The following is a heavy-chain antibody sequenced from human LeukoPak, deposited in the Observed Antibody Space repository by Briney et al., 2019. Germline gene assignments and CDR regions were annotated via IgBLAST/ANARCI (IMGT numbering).Heavy chain of an antibody. V-gene: IGHV3-23*01. J-gene: IGHJ4*02. CDR1: GFTFSSYA. Sequence: HPGGSLRLSCVASGFTFSSYAMSWVRQAPGKGLQWVSSISRGGDSPNYADSVRGRFTISRDNSRNTLYLQVNNLRAEDTAMYYCAKEVYGSGPYYLDYWGQGTLVTVYS. D-gene: IGHD3-10*01. CDR2: ISRGGDSP. CDR3: AKEVYGSGPYYLDY.